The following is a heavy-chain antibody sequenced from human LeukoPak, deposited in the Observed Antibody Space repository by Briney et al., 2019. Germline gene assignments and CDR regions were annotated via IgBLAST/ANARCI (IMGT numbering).Heavy chain of an antibody. J-gene: IGHJ6*02. D-gene: IGHD1-26*01. CDR3: ARVSAYSGSYGYYGMDV. Sequence: GGSLRLSCAASGFTFSNYWMSWIRQAPGKGLEWVSYISSSGSTIYYADSVKGRFTISRDNAKNSLYLQMNSLRAEDTAVYYCARVSAYSGSYGYYGMDVWGQGTTVTVSS. CDR2: ISSSGSTI. V-gene: IGHV3-11*01. CDR1: GFTFSNYW.